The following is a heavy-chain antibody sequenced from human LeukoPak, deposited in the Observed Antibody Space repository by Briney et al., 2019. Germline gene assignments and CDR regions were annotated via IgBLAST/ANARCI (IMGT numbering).Heavy chain of an antibody. CDR1: GFTFGDYS. Sequence: GRSLRLSCRGSGFTFGDYSMTWVRQALGKGLEWVDFIRGEAYGGTTQYAASVKDRFIITRDDSETIAYLQMNSLKTEDTAVYYCGRSAGGYSGVWYLNYYYGMDVWGQGTTVTVSS. CDR2: IRGEAYGGTT. V-gene: IGHV3-49*04. CDR3: GRSAGGYSGVWYLNYYYGMDV. D-gene: IGHD6-19*01. J-gene: IGHJ6*02.